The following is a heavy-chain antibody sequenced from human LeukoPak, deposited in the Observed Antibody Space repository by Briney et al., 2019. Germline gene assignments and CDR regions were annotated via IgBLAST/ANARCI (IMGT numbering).Heavy chain of an antibody. D-gene: IGHD3-10*01. V-gene: IGHV4-34*01. CDR3: ARSPRGGSGSYDY. CDR2: INHSGST. J-gene: IGHJ4*02. Sequence: SETLSLTCAVYGGSFSGYYWSWIRQPPGKGLEWIGEINHSGSTNYNPSLKSRVTISVDTSKNQFSLKLSSVTAADAAVYYCARSPRGGSGSYDYWGQGTLVTVSS. CDR1: GGSFSGYY.